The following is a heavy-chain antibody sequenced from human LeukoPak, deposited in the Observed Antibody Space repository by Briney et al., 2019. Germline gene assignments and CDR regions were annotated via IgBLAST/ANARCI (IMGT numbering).Heavy chain of an antibody. CDR2: ISGSGGST. CDR3: AKVRIAVVEPADFDY. J-gene: IGHJ4*02. V-gene: IGHV3-23*01. D-gene: IGHD6-19*01. CDR1: GFTFSSYA. Sequence: PGGSLRLSCAASGFTFSSYAMSWVRQAPGKGLEWVSAISGSGGSTYYADSVKGRFTISRDNSKNTLYLQMNSLRAEDTAVYYCAKVRIAVVEPADFDYWGQGTLVTVSS.